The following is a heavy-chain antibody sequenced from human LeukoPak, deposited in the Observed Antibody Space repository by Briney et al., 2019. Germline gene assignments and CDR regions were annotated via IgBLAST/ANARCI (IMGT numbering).Heavy chain of an antibody. CDR1: GFTFSSYS. CDR3: ARVGVSDAFDI. Sequence: PGGSLRLSCAAPGFTFSSYSMNWVRQAPGKGLEWVSSISSSSSYIYYADSVKGRFTISRDNAKNALYLQMNSLRAEDTAVYYCARVGVSDAFDIWGQGTMVTVSS. CDR2: ISSSSSYI. D-gene: IGHD2-8*01. V-gene: IGHV3-21*01. J-gene: IGHJ3*02.